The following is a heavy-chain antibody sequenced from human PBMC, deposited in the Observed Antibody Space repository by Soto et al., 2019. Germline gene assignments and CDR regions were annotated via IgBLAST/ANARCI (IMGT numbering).Heavy chain of an antibody. CDR1: GYTFTDYY. D-gene: IGHD3-22*01. CDR3: SSGKRVGSGYYPFDY. V-gene: IGHV1-2*04. J-gene: IGHJ4*02. Sequence: ASVKVSCKASGYTFTDYYMHWVRQAPGHGLEWMGWINPNSGGTNYAQKFQGWVTMTRDTSISTGYMELSRLRSDDTAVYYFSSGKRVGSGYYPFDYWGQGTPVTVSS. CDR2: INPNSGGT.